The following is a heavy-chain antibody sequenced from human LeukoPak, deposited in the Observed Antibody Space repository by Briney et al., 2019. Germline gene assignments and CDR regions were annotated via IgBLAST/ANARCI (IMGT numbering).Heavy chain of an antibody. V-gene: IGHV3-23*01. J-gene: IGHJ4*02. CDR1: GFTFSSYA. Sequence: GGSLRLSCAASGFTFSSYAMSWVRQAPGEGREWVSAISGSGGSTYYADSVKGRFTISRDNSKNTQYLQMNSRRAEDTAVYYCASPMVRGVMERDYWGQGTLVTVSS. CDR2: ISGSGGST. CDR3: ASPMVRGVMERDY. D-gene: IGHD3-10*01.